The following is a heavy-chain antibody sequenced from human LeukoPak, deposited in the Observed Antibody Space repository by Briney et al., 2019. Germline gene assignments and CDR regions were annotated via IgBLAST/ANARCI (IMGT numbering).Heavy chain of an antibody. D-gene: IGHD4-17*01. CDR1: GFTFSSYA. Sequence: GGSLRLSCAASGFTFSSYAMSWVRQAPGKGLEWVSAISGSGGSTYYADSVKGRFTISRDNSKNTLYLQMNSLRAEDMAVYYCAKNYGDYADYWYFDLWGRGTLVTVSS. V-gene: IGHV3-23*01. CDR2: ISGSGGST. CDR3: AKNYGDYADYWYFDL. J-gene: IGHJ2*01.